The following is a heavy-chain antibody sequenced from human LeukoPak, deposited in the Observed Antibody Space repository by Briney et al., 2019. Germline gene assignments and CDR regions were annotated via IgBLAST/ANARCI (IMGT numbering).Heavy chain of an antibody. CDR1: GGSIISNSYY. V-gene: IGHV4-39*01. CDR2: IYYTGST. CDR3: ARPPKPGAGWAFDI. Sequence: SETLSLTCTVSGGSIISNSYYWGWIRQPPGKGLEWIGSIYYTGSTYYNPSLKSRVTISVDTSKNQSSLKLRSVTAADTAVYYCARPPKPGAGWAFDIWGQGTMVTVSS. J-gene: IGHJ3*02. D-gene: IGHD1-14*01.